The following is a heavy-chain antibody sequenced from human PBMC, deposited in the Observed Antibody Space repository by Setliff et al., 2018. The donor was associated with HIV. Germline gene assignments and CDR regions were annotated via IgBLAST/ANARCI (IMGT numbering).Heavy chain of an antibody. J-gene: IGHJ4*02. CDR1: GFSFNNYN. V-gene: IGHV3-48*04. CDR3: VRDTTSGWMLTN. Sequence: PGGSLRLSCAASGFSFNNYNMNWVRQAPGKGLEWISYISSSGSSIYYADSVKGRFTISRDNAKNSLYLQMNSLRAEDTAVYYCVRDTTSGWMLTNWGQGTLVTVS. CDR2: ISSSGSSI. D-gene: IGHD6-25*01.